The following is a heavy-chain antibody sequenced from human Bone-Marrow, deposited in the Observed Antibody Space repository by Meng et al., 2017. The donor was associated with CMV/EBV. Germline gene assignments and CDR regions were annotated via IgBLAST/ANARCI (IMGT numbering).Heavy chain of an antibody. CDR1: GFTFGDYA. V-gene: IGHV3-48*03. D-gene: IGHD6-19*01. Sequence: GESLKISCTASGFTFGDYAMSWVRQAPGKGLEWVSYISNSGSAKYYADSLRGRFTISRDNAKNSLYLQMNSLRAEDTAVYYCARDRIGNSSGWPNWFDPWGQGTLVTVSS. CDR3: ARDRIGNSSGWPNWFDP. J-gene: IGHJ5*02. CDR2: ISNSGSAK.